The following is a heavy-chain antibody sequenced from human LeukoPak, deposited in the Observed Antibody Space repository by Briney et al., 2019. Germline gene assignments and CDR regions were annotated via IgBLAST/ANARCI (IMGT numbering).Heavy chain of an antibody. CDR3: ARISVSTMIVVVEAFDI. J-gene: IGHJ3*02. Sequence: GASVKVSCKASGGTFSSYAISWVRQAPGQGLEWMGGIIPIFGTANYAQKFQGRVTITADESTSTAYMELSSLRSEDTAVYYCARISVSTMIVVVEAFDIWGQGTMVTVSS. D-gene: IGHD3-22*01. CDR1: GGTFSSYA. V-gene: IGHV1-69*13. CDR2: IIPIFGTA.